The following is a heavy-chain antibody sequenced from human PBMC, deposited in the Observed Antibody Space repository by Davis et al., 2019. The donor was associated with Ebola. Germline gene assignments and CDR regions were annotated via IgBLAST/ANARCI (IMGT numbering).Heavy chain of an antibody. D-gene: IGHD1-26*01. CDR1: GGSFSGYY. Sequence: PGGSLRLSCAVYGGSFSGYYWSWIRQPPGKGLEWIGEINHSGSTNSNPSLKSRVTMSVDTSKNQFSLKLSSVTAADTAVYYCARSGGSYHPLVYWGQGTLVTVSS. J-gene: IGHJ4*02. CDR2: INHSGST. V-gene: IGHV4-34*01. CDR3: ARSGGSYHPLVY.